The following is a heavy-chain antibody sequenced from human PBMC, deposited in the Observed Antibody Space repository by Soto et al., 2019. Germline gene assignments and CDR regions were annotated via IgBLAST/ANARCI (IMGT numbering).Heavy chain of an antibody. V-gene: IGHV4-59*01. CDR1: GGSISSYY. CDR3: ARALFRVGGPFFDY. J-gene: IGHJ4*02. Sequence: QVQLQESGPGLVKPSETLSLTCTVSGGSISSYYWSWIRQPPGKGLEWIGYIYYSGSTNYNPSLKSRVTISVDTSKNPFSLKLSSVTAADTAVYYCARALFRVGGPFFDYWGQGTLVTVSS. D-gene: IGHD2-15*01. CDR2: IYYSGST.